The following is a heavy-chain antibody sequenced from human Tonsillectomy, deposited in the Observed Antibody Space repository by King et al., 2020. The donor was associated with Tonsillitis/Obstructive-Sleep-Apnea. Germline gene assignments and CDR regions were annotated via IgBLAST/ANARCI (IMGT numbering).Heavy chain of an antibody. D-gene: IGHD2-2*01. Sequence: QLVQSGSELKKPGASVKVSCKASGDTFTKYAMNWVRQAPGQGLEWMGWINTNTGNPTYAQGFTGRFVFSLDTSVSTAYLQISSLKAEDTAVYYCARKRPAAIVDYYYDYYMDVWGKGTTVTVSS. J-gene: IGHJ6*03. CDR1: GDTFTKYA. CDR3: ARKRPAAIVDYYYDYYMDV. CDR2: INTNTGNP. V-gene: IGHV7-4-1*02.